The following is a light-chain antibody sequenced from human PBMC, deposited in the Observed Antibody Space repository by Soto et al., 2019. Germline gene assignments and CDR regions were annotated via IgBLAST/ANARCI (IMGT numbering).Light chain of an antibody. V-gene: IGKV1-8*01. J-gene: IGKJ1*01. CDR3: QQFYNYPRT. Sequence: IQMTQSPSSLSASVGDRVTIACRATQDIGTYLAWYQQIPGKAPKLLIYDASTSQTGVPSRFSGSGSGTDFTLTISYLQSEDFGTYYCQQFYNYPRTFGQGTKV. CDR1: QDIGTY. CDR2: DAS.